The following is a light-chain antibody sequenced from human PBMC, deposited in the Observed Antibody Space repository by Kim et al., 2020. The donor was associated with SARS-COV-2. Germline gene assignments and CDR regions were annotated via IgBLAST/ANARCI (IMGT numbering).Light chain of an antibody. J-gene: IGKJ5*01. CDR2: EAS. V-gene: IGKV1-33*01. Sequence: ACVGARITITCTASQDISNYINWYQQKPEKATKLLVFEASQLETGVSSRFSGSGAGTDFSFTISNLQHEDIAAYYCQQYDNLPITFGQGTRLEIK. CDR1: QDISNY. CDR3: QQYDNLPIT.